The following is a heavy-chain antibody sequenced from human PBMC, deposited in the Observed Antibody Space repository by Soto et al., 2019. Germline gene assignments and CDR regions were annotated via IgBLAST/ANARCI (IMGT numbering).Heavy chain of an antibody. D-gene: IGHD1-26*01. Sequence: QVQLVESGGGVVQPGRSLRLSCAASGFTFSSYGMHWVRQAPGKGLEWVAVIWYDGSNTYYADSVKGRFTISRDNSKNTLYLQMNSLRAEDTAVYYWARGSGPMGNWFDPWGQGTLVTVSS. CDR1: GFTFSSYG. CDR3: ARGSGPMGNWFDP. V-gene: IGHV3-33*01. J-gene: IGHJ5*02. CDR2: IWYDGSNT.